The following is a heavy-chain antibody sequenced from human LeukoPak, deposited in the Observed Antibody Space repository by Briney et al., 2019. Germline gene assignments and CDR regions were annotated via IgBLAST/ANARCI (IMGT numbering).Heavy chain of an antibody. CDR2: IIPILGIA. Sequence: GSSVKVSCKASGGTFSSYAISWVRQAPGQGLEWMGGIIPILGIANYAQKFQGRVTITADKSTSTAYMELSSLRSEDTAVYYCAKEERWELPLRGHWFDPWGQGTLVTVSS. V-gene: IGHV1-69*04. J-gene: IGHJ5*02. CDR1: GGTFSSYA. D-gene: IGHD1-26*01. CDR3: AKEERWELPLRGHWFDP.